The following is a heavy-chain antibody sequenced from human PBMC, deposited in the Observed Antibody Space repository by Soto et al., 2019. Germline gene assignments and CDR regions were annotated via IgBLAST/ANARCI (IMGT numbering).Heavy chain of an antibody. Sequence: QVQLVESGGGVVQPGRSLRLSCAASGFTFSSYGMHWVRQAPGKGLEWVAVISYDGSNKYYADSVKGRFTISRDNSKNTLYLQMNSLRAEDTAVYYCAKELRMYYDSRGPRPESGGMDVWGQGTTVTVSS. CDR2: ISYDGSNK. J-gene: IGHJ6*02. CDR1: GFTFSSYG. D-gene: IGHD3-22*01. CDR3: AKELRMYYDSRGPRPESGGMDV. V-gene: IGHV3-30*18.